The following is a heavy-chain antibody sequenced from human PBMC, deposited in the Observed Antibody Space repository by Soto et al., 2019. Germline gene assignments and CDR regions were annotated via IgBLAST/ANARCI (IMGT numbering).Heavy chain of an antibody. D-gene: IGHD4-17*01. CDR1: GGSISSGGYY. V-gene: IGHV4-31*03. CDR3: AREKPIIHDYGDYSALFYGYYYMDV. Sequence: SETLSLTCTVSGGSISSGGYYWSWIHQHPGKGLEWIGYIYYSGSTYYNPSLKSRVTISVDTSKNQFSLKLSSVTAADTAVYYCAREKPIIHDYGDYSALFYGYYYMDVWGKGTTVTVSS. CDR2: IYYSGST. J-gene: IGHJ6*03.